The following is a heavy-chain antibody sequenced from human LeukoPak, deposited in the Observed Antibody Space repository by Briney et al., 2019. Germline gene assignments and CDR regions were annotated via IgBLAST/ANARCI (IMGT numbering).Heavy chain of an antibody. Sequence: GGSLRLSCAASGFTFSSYSMNWVRQAPGKGLEWVSSISSSSRYIYYADSVKGRFTISRDNAKNSLYLQMNSLRAEDTAVYYCARASDYYYGSGETLFGYGMDVWGQGTTVTVSS. J-gene: IGHJ6*02. D-gene: IGHD3-10*01. CDR1: GFTFSSYS. CDR3: ARASDYYYGSGETLFGYGMDV. V-gene: IGHV3-21*01. CDR2: ISSSSRYI.